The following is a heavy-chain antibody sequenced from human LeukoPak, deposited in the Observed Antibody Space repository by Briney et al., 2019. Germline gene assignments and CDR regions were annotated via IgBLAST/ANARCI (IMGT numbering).Heavy chain of an antibody. CDR2: ICSSSSYI. D-gene: IGHD6-13*01. CDR3: ARGSAYSSSWNWFDP. CDR1: GFTFSSYS. J-gene: IGHJ5*02. Sequence: PGGSLRLSCAASGFTFSSYSMNWVRQAPGKGLEWVSSICSSSSYIYNADSVKGRFTISRDNAKNSLYLQMNSLRAEDTAVYYCARGSAYSSSWNWFDPWGQGTLVTVSS. V-gene: IGHV3-21*01.